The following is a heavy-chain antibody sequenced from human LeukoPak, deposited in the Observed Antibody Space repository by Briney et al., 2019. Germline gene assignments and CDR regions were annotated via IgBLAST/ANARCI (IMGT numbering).Heavy chain of an antibody. D-gene: IGHD6-6*01. Sequence: SETLSLTCTVSGGSISSYYWSWIRQPPGRGLEWIGYIYYSGSTNYNPSLKSRVTISVDTSKNQFSLKLSSVTAADTAVYYCARRSYIAARDYFDYWGQGTLVTVSS. CDR1: GGSISSYY. CDR3: ARRSYIAARDYFDY. J-gene: IGHJ4*02. CDR2: IYYSGST. V-gene: IGHV4-59*01.